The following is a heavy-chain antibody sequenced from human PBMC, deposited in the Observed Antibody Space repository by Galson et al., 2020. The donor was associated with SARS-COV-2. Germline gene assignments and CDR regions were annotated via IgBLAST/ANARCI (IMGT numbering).Heavy chain of an antibody. D-gene: IGHD5-18*01. V-gene: IGHV3-48*04. CDR2: ISSSSSTI. CDR1: GFTFSSYS. J-gene: IGHJ4*02. Sequence: GSLRLSCAASGFTFSSYSMNWVRQAPGKGLEWVSYISSSSSTIYYADSVKGRFTISRDNAKNSLYLQMNSLGAEDTAVYYCARGMGYSYGRSHLGTDYWGQGTLVTVSS. CDR3: ARGMGYSYGRSHLGTDY.